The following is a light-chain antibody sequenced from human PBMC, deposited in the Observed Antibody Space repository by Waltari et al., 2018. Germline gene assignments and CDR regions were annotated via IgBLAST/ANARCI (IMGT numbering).Light chain of an antibody. CDR1: ALPRKY. V-gene: IGLV3-10*01. CDR2: EDT. Sequence: YELTQPPSLSVSPGQPARIPCSGHALPRKYAYWFQQKSGQAPRLVMYEDTKRPSGIPERFSGSSSGTVATLTITGAQVDDEADYYCYSSDSTGLRVFGGGTTVVVL. J-gene: IGLJ1*01. CDR3: YSSDSTGLRV.